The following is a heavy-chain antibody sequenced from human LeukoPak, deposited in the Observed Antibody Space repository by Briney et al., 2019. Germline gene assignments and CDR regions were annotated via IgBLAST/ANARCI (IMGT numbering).Heavy chain of an antibody. CDR2: IDTKTGTP. V-gene: IGHV7-4-1*02. Sequence: ASVKVSCKASGYTFTSYAMNWVRQAPGQGLEWIGWIDTKTGTPTFAQDFTGRFVFSLDTSVSTTYLQISSLKPEDTAVYYCARVGKYSGSYPDYWGQGTLVTVSS. D-gene: IGHD1-26*01. CDR3: ARVGKYSGSYPDY. CDR1: GYTFTSYA. J-gene: IGHJ4*02.